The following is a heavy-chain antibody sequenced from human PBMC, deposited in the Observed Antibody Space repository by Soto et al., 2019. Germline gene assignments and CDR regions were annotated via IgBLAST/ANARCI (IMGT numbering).Heavy chain of an antibody. J-gene: IGHJ5*02. CDR1: GFSLSTSAVG. Sequence: ITLKESDPTLVKPTQTLTLTCTFSGFSLSTSAVGVGWIRQPPGKALEWLALIYWDDDKRYSPSLKSRLTITKDTSKIQVVLTMTNMDPVYTATYYCGYVYYNSGRWDAWGQGTLVTVSS. D-gene: IGHD3-10*01. V-gene: IGHV2-5*02. CDR2: IYWDDDK. CDR3: GYVYYNSGRWDA.